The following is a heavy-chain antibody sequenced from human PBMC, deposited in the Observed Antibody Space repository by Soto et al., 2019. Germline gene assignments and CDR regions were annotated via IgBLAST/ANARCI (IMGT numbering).Heavy chain of an antibody. D-gene: IGHD2-15*01. CDR3: AVYCSGGSCYSRGMDV. CDR1: GYTFTSYD. Sequence: QVQLVQSGAEVKKPGASVKVSCKASGYTFTSYDIYWVRQATGQGLEWMGWMNPNSGNTGYAQKFQGRVTMTRNTSISTAYMELSSLRSEDTAVYYCAVYCSGGSCYSRGMDVWGQGTTVTVSS. J-gene: IGHJ6*01. CDR2: MNPNSGNT. V-gene: IGHV1-8*01.